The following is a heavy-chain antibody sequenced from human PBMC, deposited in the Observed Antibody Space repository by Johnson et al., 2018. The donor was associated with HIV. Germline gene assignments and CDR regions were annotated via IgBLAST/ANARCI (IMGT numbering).Heavy chain of an antibody. CDR3: ARPPAYLYKAAFSI. Sequence: VQLVESGGGLIQPGGSLRLSCAVSGFTFDTFWMAWVRQAPGKGLEWVANINQDGSETYYVGSVKGRFTISRDNAKNSLFLQMDSLRAEDTAVYFCARPPAYLYKAAFSIWGQGTMVTVSS. CDR2: INQDGSET. J-gene: IGHJ3*02. CDR1: GFTFDTFW. D-gene: IGHD3-16*02. V-gene: IGHV3-7*05.